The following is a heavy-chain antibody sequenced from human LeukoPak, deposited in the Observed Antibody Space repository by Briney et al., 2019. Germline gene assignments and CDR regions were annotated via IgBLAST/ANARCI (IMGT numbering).Heavy chain of an antibody. Sequence: GGSLRLSCAASGFTFSSYEMNWVRQAPGKGLEWVSYISSSGSTIYYADSVKGRFTISRDNAKNSLYLQMNSLRAEDTAVYYCARGCGDYDLTYWFDPWGQGTLVTVSS. CDR2: ISSSGSTI. CDR3: ARGCGDYDLTYWFDP. V-gene: IGHV3-48*03. CDR1: GFTFSSYE. D-gene: IGHD4-17*01. J-gene: IGHJ5*02.